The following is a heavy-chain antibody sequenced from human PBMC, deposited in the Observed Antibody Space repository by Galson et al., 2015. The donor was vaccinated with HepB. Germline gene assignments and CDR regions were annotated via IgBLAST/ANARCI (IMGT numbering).Heavy chain of an antibody. CDR3: ATAAGSSWDFDY. V-gene: IGHV1-24*01. Sequence: TELSMHWVRQAPGKGLEWMGGFDPEDGETIYAQKFQGRVTMTEDTSTDTAYMELSSLRSEDTAVYYCATAAGSSWDFDYWGQGTLVTVSS. D-gene: IGHD6-13*01. J-gene: IGHJ4*02. CDR1: TELS. CDR2: FDPEDGET.